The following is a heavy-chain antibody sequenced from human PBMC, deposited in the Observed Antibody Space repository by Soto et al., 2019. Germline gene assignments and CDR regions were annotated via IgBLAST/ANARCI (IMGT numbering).Heavy chain of an antibody. CDR1: GGSIVDSGYC. CDR3: ASDYGDPGWFDP. Sequence: WTVAGGSIVDSGYCWGLISKTPGKGLEWIGSTYYSGSTYYNPSLKSRVTISVDTSKNQFSLKLSSVTAADTAVYYCASDYGDPGWFDPWGQGTLVTVSS. CDR2: TYYSGST. J-gene: IGHJ5*02. D-gene: IGHD4-17*01. V-gene: IGHV4-39*01.